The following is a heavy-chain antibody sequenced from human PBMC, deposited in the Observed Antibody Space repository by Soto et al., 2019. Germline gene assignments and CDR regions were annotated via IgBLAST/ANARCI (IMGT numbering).Heavy chain of an antibody. V-gene: IGHV1-18*01. CDR1: GYTFTSYG. CDR2: ISAYNGNT. CDR3: EMWYYYESSGYAGGPYYFDD. D-gene: IGHD3-22*01. J-gene: IGHJ4*02. Sequence: ASVKVSCKASGYTFTSYGIGWVRQAPGQGLERIRWISAYNGNTNYAQKLQGRVTMTTDTSTSTAYMELRCLRSDDTAVYYCEMWYYYESSGYAGGPYYFDDWGQGTLVTVSS.